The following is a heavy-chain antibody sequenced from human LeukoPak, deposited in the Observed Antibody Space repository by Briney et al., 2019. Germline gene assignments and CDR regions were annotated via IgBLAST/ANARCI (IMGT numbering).Heavy chain of an antibody. Sequence: SETLSLTCAVYGGSFSGYYWSWIRQPPGKGLEWIGEINHSGSTNYYPSLKSRVTISVDTSKHQFSLKLSSVTAADTAVYYCATGVGSSWYYFDYWGQGTLVTVSS. D-gene: IGHD6-13*01. V-gene: IGHV4-34*01. CDR2: INHSGST. CDR3: ATGVGSSWYYFDY. J-gene: IGHJ4*02. CDR1: GGSFSGYY.